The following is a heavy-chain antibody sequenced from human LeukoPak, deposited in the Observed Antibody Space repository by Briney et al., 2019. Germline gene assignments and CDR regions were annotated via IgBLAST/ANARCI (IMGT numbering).Heavy chain of an antibody. Sequence: SVKVSCTASGGTFSSYAISWVRQAPGQGLEWMGGIIPIFGTANYAQKFQGRVTITTDESTSTAYMELSSLRSEDTAVYYCARDWAQVARRTNGPHYYYYYYMDVWGKGTTVTVSS. D-gene: IGHD1-14*01. CDR2: IIPIFGTA. CDR3: ARDWAQVARRTNGPHYYYYYYMDV. CDR1: GGTFSSYA. V-gene: IGHV1-69*05. J-gene: IGHJ6*03.